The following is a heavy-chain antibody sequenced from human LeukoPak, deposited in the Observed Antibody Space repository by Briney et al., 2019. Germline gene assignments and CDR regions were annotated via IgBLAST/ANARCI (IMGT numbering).Heavy chain of an antibody. CDR1: GGPLSSYY. V-gene: IGHV4-4*09. J-gene: IGHJ6*03. Sequence: SETLSLTCTGSGGPLSSYYWSWIRQPPGKGLEWIGYIYTSGSTNYNPSLKSRVTISVDTSKNQLSLKLSSVTAADTAVYYCARLYYYDSSGYYLPNYYYMDVWGKGTTVTVSS. CDR2: IYTSGST. CDR3: ARLYYYDSSGYYLPNYYYMDV. D-gene: IGHD3-22*01.